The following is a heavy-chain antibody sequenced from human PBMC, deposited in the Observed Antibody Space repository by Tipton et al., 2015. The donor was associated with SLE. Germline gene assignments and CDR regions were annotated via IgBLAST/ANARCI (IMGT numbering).Heavy chain of an antibody. CDR2: IYYGGNT. V-gene: IGHV4-38-2*01. J-gene: IGHJ3*01. Sequence: LRLSCAASGFTFSDYYMSWIRQAPGKGLEWVGSIYYGGNTYYNPSLKSRVTISEDTSKNQFSLKVTSVTAADTAVYFCASPGGGSGSYSRDDSFDVWGQGTMVTVSS. CDR1: GFTFSDYY. CDR3: ASPGGGSGSYSRDDSFDV. D-gene: IGHD3-10*01.